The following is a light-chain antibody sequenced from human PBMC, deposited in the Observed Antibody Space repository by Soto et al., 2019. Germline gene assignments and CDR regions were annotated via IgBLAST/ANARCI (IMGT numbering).Light chain of an antibody. J-gene: IGKJ1*01. CDR1: QSVSSSY. Sequence: IVMTHSPATLSFSPLERATLSCISSQSVSSSYLAWYQQKPGQAPRLLIYGASSRATGIPDRFSGSGSGTDFTLTISRLEPEDFAVYYCQQYGSSRWTFGQGTKVDIK. CDR3: QQYGSSRWT. CDR2: GAS. V-gene: IGKV3-20*01.